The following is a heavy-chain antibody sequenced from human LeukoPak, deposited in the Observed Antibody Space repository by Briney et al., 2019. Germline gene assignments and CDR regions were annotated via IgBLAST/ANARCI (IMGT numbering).Heavy chain of an antibody. CDR1: GFTFSSYE. CDR3: AREGIVGATRVTDS. CDR2: ISSSGSTI. V-gene: IGHV3-48*03. J-gene: IGHJ4*02. D-gene: IGHD1-26*01. Sequence: GGSLRLSCAASGFTFSSYEMNWVRQAPGKGLEWVSYISSSGSTIYYADSVKGRFTISRDNAKNSLYLQMNSLRAEDTAVYYCAREGIVGATRVTDSWGQGTRVTVSS.